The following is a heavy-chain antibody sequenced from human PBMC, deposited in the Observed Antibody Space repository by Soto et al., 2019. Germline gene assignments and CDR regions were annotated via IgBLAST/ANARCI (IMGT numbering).Heavy chain of an antibody. V-gene: IGHV1-69*12. CDR2: IIPIFNKV. CDR3: ARAPIRLCSGDNCYSGLDS. J-gene: IGHJ4*02. CDR1: GGTFSSYA. Sequence: QVQLVQSGAEVKKPGSSLKVSCKSSGGTFSSYAISWVRQAPGQGLEWLGGIIPIFNKVNYAQKFQGRVTITADDSTSRAYMELSSLRSDATVVYYCARAPIRLCSGDNCYSGLDSWGQGTLVIVSS. D-gene: IGHD2-15*01.